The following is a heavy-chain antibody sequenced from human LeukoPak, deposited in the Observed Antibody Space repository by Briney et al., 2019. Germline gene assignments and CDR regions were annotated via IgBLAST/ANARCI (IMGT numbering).Heavy chain of an antibody. V-gene: IGHV4-4*07. Sequence: SETLSLTCTVSGDSIGTYYWNWIRQPAGKGLEWIGRIHTSGNTNYNPALESRATMSVDTPNNQCALRLTSVTAADTAVYYCAREPGRSLEGDAFDIWGQGTMVTVSS. J-gene: IGHJ3*02. CDR1: GDSIGTYY. CDR2: IHTSGNT. CDR3: AREPGRSLEGDAFDI.